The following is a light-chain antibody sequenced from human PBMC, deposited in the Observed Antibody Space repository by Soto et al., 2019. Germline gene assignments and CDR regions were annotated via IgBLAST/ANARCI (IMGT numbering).Light chain of an antibody. Sequence: PGERATLSCRASPSVANFVAWYQQKPGQAPRLLIYGAFNRATGIPARFSGSGSGTDFTLTISSLEPEDSAVYYCQQRNIWPPVTFGHGTRREI. CDR3: QQRNIWPPVT. J-gene: IGKJ5*01. CDR2: GAF. CDR1: PSVANF. V-gene: IGKV3-11*01.